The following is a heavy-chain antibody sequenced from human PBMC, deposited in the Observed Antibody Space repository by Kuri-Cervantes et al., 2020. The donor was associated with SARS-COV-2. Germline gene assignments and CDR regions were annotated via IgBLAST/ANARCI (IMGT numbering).Heavy chain of an antibody. CDR3: ARDSTGWAGGTTHGYYYYYYGMDV. D-gene: IGHD1-1*01. CDR1: GFTFSSYD. Sequence: GGSLRLSCAASGFTFSSYDMHWVRQATGKGLEWVSAIGTAGDTYYPGSVKGRFTISRENAKNSLYLQMNSLRAEDTAVYYCARDSTGWAGGTTHGYYYYYYGMDVWGPGNTVTVSS. CDR2: IGTAGDT. V-gene: IGHV3-13*01. J-gene: IGHJ6*02.